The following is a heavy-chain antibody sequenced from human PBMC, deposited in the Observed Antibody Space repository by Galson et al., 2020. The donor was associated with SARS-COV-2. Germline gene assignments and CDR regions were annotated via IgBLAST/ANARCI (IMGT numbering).Heavy chain of an antibody. CDR3: ARDRWELYYYYGIDV. CDR1: GGSISSYY. CDR2: IYTSGST. D-gene: IGHD1-26*01. Sequence: ETSETLSLTCTVSGGSISSYYWSWIRQPAGKGLEWIGRIYTSGSTNYNPSLKSRVTMSVDTSKNQFSLKLSPVTAADTAVYYCARDRWELYYYYGIDVWGQGTTVTVSS. V-gene: IGHV4-4*07. J-gene: IGHJ6*02.